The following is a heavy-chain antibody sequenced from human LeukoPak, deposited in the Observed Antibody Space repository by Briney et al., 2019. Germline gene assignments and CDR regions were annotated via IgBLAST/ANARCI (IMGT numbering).Heavy chain of an antibody. Sequence: SETLSLTCAVYGGSFSGYYWSWIRQPPGKGLEWIGEIYHSGSTNYNPSLKSRVTISVDKSKNQFSLKLSSVTAADTAVYYCARKRYSSSWYFGYWGQGTLVTVSS. D-gene: IGHD6-13*01. J-gene: IGHJ4*02. CDR1: GGSFSGYY. V-gene: IGHV4-34*01. CDR3: ARKRYSSSWYFGY. CDR2: IYHSGST.